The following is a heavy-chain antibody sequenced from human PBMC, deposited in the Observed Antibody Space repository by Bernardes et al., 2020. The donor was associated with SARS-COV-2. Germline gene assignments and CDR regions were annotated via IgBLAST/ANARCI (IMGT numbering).Heavy chain of an antibody. CDR1: GGSMTTYY. V-gene: IGHV4-4*07. Sequence: SETLSPTCTVSGGSMTTYYWSWIRQPAGKRLEWIGRIYTSGTTSYNPSLKSRVSLSVDTSKKEFSLRLSSVTAADTAMYYCARESDITVVPAAIRAIDIWGPGTMVTVSS. CDR3: ARESDITVVPAAIRAIDI. CDR2: IYTSGTT. J-gene: IGHJ3*02. D-gene: IGHD2-2*02.